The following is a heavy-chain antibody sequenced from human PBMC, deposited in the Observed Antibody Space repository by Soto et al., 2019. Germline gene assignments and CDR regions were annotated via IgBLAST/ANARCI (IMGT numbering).Heavy chain of an antibody. CDR3: AKDGGCSGGACGGSHDYGDS. CDR1: GFTFSSHA. V-gene: IGHV3-23*01. D-gene: IGHD2-21*02. CDR2: ISGSGGLA. J-gene: IGHJ4*02. Sequence: GSLRLSCEASGFTFSSHAMSWVRQAPGKGLEWVSEISGSGGLAYYADSVKGRFTVSRDNFQNTLYLEMNSLRAEDTAVYYCAKDGGCSGGACGGSHDYGDSWGQGTLVTVSS.